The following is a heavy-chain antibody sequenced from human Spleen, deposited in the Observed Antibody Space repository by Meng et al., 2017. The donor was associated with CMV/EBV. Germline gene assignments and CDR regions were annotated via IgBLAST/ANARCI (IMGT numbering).Heavy chain of an antibody. CDR2: MKQDGSEK. D-gene: IGHD6-13*01. J-gene: IGHJ4*02. Sequence: GESLKISCAASGFTFSSYWMSWVRQAPGKGLEWVANMKQDGSEKYYVDSVKGRFTISRDNAKNSLYLQMNSLRAEDTALYYCAKDKMIAGYSSSWYYFDYWGQGTLVTVSS. V-gene: IGHV3-7*03. CDR1: GFTFSSYW. CDR3: AKDKMIAGYSSSWYYFDY.